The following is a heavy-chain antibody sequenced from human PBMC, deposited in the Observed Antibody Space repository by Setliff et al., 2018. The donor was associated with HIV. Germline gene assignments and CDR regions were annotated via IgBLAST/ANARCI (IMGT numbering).Heavy chain of an antibody. Sequence: SVKVSCKASGGTFSSYTISWVRQAPGQGLEWMGRIIPILGIANYAQKFQGRVTITADKSTSTAYMELSSLRSEDTAVYYCARYSPRGYTLTGPYWGQGTLVTVSS. CDR2: IIPILGIA. V-gene: IGHV1-69*02. J-gene: IGHJ4*02. CDR1: GGTFSSYT. D-gene: IGHD6-25*01. CDR3: ARYSPRGYTLTGPY.